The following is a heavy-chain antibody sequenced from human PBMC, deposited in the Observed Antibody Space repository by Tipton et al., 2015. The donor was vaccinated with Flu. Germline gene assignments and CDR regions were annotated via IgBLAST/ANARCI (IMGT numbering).Heavy chain of an antibody. Sequence: QLVQSGGGLIQPGGSLRLSCAASGFTVSSNYMSWVRQAPGKGLEWVSVIYSGGSTYYADSVKGRFTISRDNSKNTLYLQMNSLRAEDPAVYYCARGHAGATRSGAFDIWGQGTMVTVSS. CDR1: GFTVSSNY. V-gene: IGHV3-53*01. D-gene: IGHD1-26*01. J-gene: IGHJ3*02. CDR2: IYSGGST. CDR3: ARGHAGATRSGAFDI.